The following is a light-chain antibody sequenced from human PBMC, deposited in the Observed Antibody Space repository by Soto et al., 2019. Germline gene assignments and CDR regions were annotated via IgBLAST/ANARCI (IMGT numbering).Light chain of an antibody. CDR2: AAS. CDR1: QSISSY. CDR3: QQSYSTPIT. V-gene: IGKV1-39*01. J-gene: IGKJ5*01. Sequence: IQMTRSPSSLSASVLDRVATAVRASQSISSYLNWYQQKPGKAPKVLIYAASNLQSGVPSRFSGSGSGTDFTLTISSLQPEDFATYYCQQSYSTPITFGQGTRLEIK.